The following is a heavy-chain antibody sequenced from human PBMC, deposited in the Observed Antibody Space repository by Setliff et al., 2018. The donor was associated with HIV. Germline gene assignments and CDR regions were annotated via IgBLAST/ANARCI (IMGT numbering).Heavy chain of an antibody. D-gene: IGHD3-22*01. Sequence: LSLSCTTSGFTFGDSAMSWVRQAPGKGLEWVAVIWYDGVNKKYADSVKGRFTISRDNSKNTLYLQMNSLRAEDTAVYYCAKDSLGGYDSSGYVDYWGQGTLVTVSS. CDR2: IWYDGVNK. CDR3: AKDSLGGYDSSGYVDY. V-gene: IGHV3-33*06. J-gene: IGHJ4*02. CDR1: GFTFGDSA.